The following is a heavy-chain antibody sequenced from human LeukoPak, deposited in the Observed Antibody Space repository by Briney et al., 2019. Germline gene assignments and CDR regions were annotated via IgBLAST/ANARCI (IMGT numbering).Heavy chain of an antibody. J-gene: IGHJ6*02. D-gene: IGHD4-17*01. V-gene: IGHV1-69*13. Sequence: ASVKVSCKASGGTFSSYAISWVRQAPGQGLEWMGGIIPIFGTANYAQKFQGRVTITADESTSTAYMELRSLRSEDTAVYYCARTPVYYYGMDVWGQGTTVTVSS. CDR1: GGTFSSYA. CDR2: IIPIFGTA. CDR3: ARTPVYYYGMDV.